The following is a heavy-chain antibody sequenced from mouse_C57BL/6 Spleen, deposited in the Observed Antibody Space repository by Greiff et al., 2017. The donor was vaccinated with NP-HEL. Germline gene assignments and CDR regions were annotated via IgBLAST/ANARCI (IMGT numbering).Heavy chain of an antibody. V-gene: IGHV1-80*01. D-gene: IGHD1-1*01. J-gene: IGHJ2*01. Sequence: QVQLQQSGAELVKPGASVKISCKASGYAFSSYWMNWVKQRPGKGLEWIGQIYPGDGDTNYNGKFKGKATLTADKSSSTAYMQLSSLTSADSAVYFCARGIITTVVATDYWGKGTTLTVSS. CDR1: GYAFSSYW. CDR3: ARGIITTVVATDY. CDR2: IYPGDGDT.